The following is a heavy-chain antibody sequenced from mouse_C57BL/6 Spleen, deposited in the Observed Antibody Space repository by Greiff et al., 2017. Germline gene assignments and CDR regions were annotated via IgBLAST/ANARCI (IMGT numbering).Heavy chain of an antibody. D-gene: IGHD2-2*01. CDR1: GSNFTGYY. Sequence: EVKLMESGAELVKPGASVKLSCTASGSNFTGYYMHWVKQRTEQGLEWIGRIDPEDGETKYAPKFQGKATITADTSSNTAYLQLISLTSEDTAVYDCARSPYGYSYYFDYWGQGTTLTVSS. V-gene: IGHV14-2*01. CDR2: IDPEDGET. CDR3: ARSPYGYSYYFDY. J-gene: IGHJ2*01.